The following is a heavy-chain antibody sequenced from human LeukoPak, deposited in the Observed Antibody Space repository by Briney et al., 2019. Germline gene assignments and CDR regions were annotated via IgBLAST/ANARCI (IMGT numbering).Heavy chain of an antibody. J-gene: IGHJ6*02. CDR3: ARGRGYYYGSGSYYGAALYGMDV. CDR1: GGSISSYY. D-gene: IGHD3-10*01. Sequence: PSETLSLTCTVSGGSISSYYWSWIRQPPGKGLEWIGYIYYSGSTNYNPSLKSRVTISVDTSKNQFSLKLSSVTAADTAVYYCARGRGYYYGSGSYYGAALYGMDVWGQGTTVTVSS. V-gene: IGHV4-59*01. CDR2: IYYSGST.